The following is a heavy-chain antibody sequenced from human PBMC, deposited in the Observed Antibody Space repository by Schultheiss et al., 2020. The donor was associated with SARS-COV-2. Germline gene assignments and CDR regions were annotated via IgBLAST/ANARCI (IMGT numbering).Heavy chain of an antibody. Sequence: GGSLRLSCAASGFTFSSYAMSWVRQAPGKGLEWVAVIWYDGNNKYYADSLEGRFTISRDNSKNSLYLQMNSLRAEDTAVYYCAREKGLSSGYFQHWGQGTLVTVSS. D-gene: IGHD3-10*01. CDR1: GFTFSSYA. V-gene: IGHV3-33*08. J-gene: IGHJ1*01. CDR2: IWYDGNNK. CDR3: AREKGLSSGYFQH.